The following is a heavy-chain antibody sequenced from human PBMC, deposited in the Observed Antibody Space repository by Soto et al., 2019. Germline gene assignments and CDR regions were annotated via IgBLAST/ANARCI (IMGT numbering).Heavy chain of an antibody. CDR3: ASSDSSRAYCGGDCYSPTFDY. J-gene: IGHJ4*02. CDR1: GGSISSGGYY. CDR2: IYYSGST. D-gene: IGHD2-21*02. V-gene: IGHV4-31*03. Sequence: SETLSLTCTVSGGSISSGGYYWSWIHQHPGKGLEWIGYIYYSGSTYYNPSLKSRVTISVDTSKNQFSLKLSSVTAADTAVYYCASSDSSRAYCGGDCYSPTFDYRGQGTLVTVSS.